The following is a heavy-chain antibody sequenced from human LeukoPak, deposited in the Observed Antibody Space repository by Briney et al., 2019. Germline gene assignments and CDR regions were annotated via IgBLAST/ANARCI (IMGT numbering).Heavy chain of an antibody. CDR2: ISSSSSYI. D-gene: IGHD6-25*01. Sequence: GGSLRLSCAASGFTFSSHSMNWVRQAPGKGLEWVSSISSSSSYIYYADSVKGRFTISRDNAKNSLYLQMNSLRAEDTAVYYCARSAATERFDYWGQGTLVTVSS. CDR1: GFTFSSHS. CDR3: ARSAATERFDY. J-gene: IGHJ4*02. V-gene: IGHV3-21*01.